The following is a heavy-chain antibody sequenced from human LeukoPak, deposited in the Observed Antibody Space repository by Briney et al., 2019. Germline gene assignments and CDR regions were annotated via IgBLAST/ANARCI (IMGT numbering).Heavy chain of an antibody. V-gene: IGHV4-59*01. CDR2: ISYSGST. J-gene: IGHJ4*02. D-gene: IGHD3-22*01. CDR1: GGSISRYY. CDR3: ARLDYYHFDY. Sequence: SETLSLTCTVSGGSISRYYWSWIRPPPGKGLEGIGYISYSGSTKYHPSLMSRVTISVDTSKNQFSLKLSSATAADTAVYYCARLDYYHFDYWGQGTVVTVSS.